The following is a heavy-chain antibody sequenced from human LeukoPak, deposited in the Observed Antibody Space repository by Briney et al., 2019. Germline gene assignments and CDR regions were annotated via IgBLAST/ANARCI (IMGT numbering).Heavy chain of an antibody. Sequence: PSETLSLTCSVSGGSISGYYWSWIRQPPGKGLEWIGYIYYIGNTDYNPSLKSRVIISVDTSKNQFSLHLSSVTAADTAVYYCVRRIWSSSWYFDYWGQGTPVTVSS. D-gene: IGHD6-13*01. CDR3: VRRIWSSSWYFDY. CDR2: IYYIGNT. CDR1: GGSISGYY. V-gene: IGHV4-59*08. J-gene: IGHJ4*02.